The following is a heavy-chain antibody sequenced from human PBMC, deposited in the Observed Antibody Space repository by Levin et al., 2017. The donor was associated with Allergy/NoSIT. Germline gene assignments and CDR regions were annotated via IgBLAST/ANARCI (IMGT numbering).Heavy chain of an antibody. CDR1: GYSFTSYW. D-gene: IGHD3-16*01. J-gene: IGHJ5*02. Sequence: GASVKVSCKGSGYSFTSYWISWVRQMPGKGLEWMGRIDPSDSYTNYSPSFQGHVTISADKSISTAYLQWSSLKASDTAMYYCARFAAWGIYNWFDPWGQGTLVTVSS. V-gene: IGHV5-10-1*01. CDR3: ARFAAWGIYNWFDP. CDR2: IDPSDSYT.